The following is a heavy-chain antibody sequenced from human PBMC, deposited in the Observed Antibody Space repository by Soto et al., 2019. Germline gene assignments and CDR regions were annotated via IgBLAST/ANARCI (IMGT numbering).Heavy chain of an antibody. D-gene: IGHD6-25*01. CDR2: ISYDGNNK. J-gene: IGHJ4*02. V-gene: IGHV3-30*18. CDR1: GFTFSDYG. CDR3: VKDGGDSSAHFDK. Sequence: QVQLVESGGGVVQPGRSLRLSCAASGFTFSDYGMHWVRQAPGKGLEWVAVISYDGNNKYYADSVKGRFTISRDNSKNTLYLQMNRLRTEDTAVFYCVKDGGDSSAHFDKWGQGNLVTVSS.